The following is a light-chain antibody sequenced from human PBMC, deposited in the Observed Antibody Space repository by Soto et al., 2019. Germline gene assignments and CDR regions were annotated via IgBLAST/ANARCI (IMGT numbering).Light chain of an antibody. Sequence: QSVLTQPASVSGSPGQSITISCTGTSSDVGGHNYVSWYQQQHAGKAPKLMIYEVSNRPSGVTNRFSGSKSANTASLTISGLQAGDEADYYCSSFTSSNTGVFGGGTKLTVL. CDR3: SSFTSSNTGV. V-gene: IGLV2-14*01. CDR2: EVS. CDR1: SSDVGGHNY. J-gene: IGLJ3*02.